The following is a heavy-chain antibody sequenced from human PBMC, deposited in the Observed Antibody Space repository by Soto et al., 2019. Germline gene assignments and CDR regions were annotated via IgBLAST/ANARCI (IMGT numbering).Heavy chain of an antibody. CDR2: ISAAGDP. Sequence: EVQLVESGGGLVQPGGSLRLSCEASGFTFRNYDMHWVRHGTGKGLEWVSGISAAGDPDYADSVEGRFTISREHAQNSLFLQMNSLRVGDTAVYYCARTDRDFYGLDVWGQGTTVIVSS. J-gene: IGHJ6*01. CDR1: GFTFRNYD. V-gene: IGHV3-13*05. CDR3: ARTDRDFYGLDV.